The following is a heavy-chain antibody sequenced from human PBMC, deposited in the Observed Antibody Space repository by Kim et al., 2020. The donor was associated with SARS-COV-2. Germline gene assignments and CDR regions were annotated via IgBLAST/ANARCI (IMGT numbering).Heavy chain of an antibody. V-gene: IGHV4-59*13. D-gene: IGHD2-15*01. CDR1: GGSISSYY. Sequence: ETLSLTCTVSGGSISSYYWSWIRQPPGKGLEWIGYIYYSGSTNYNPSLKSRVTISVDTSKNQFSLKLSSVTAADTAVYYCARGTDIVVVVAANWYFDLWGRGTLVTVSS. CDR2: IYYSGST. J-gene: IGHJ2*01. CDR3: ARGTDIVVVVAANWYFDL.